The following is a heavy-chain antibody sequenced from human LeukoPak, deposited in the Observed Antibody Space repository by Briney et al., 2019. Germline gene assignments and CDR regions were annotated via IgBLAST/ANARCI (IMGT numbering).Heavy chain of an antibody. V-gene: IGHV3-30*18. J-gene: IGHJ4*02. CDR3: AKEIGSGYSYFDY. CDR2: MSYDGSNK. CDR1: GFTFSSYG. D-gene: IGHD3-22*01. Sequence: GGPLRLSCAASGFTFSSYGMHWVRQAPGKGLEWVAVMSYDGSNKYYADSVKGRFTISRDNSKNTLYLQMNSLRAEDTAVYYCAKEIGSGYSYFDYWGQGTLVTVSS.